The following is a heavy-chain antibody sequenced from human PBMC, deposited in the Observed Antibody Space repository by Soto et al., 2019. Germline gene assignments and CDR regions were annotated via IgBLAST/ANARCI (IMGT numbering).Heavy chain of an antibody. D-gene: IGHD2-15*01. J-gene: IGHJ6*02. V-gene: IGHV4-30-4*01. CDR2: IYYSGST. Sequence: SETLSLTCSVSGASISSGDSYWSWVRQPPGKGLEWIGYIYYSGSTYYSPSLKSRLTISVDTSKNQFSLKPPSVTAADTAVYFCARASLAYYYYAMDVWGQGTTVT. CDR3: ARASLAYYYYAMDV. CDR1: GASISSGDSY.